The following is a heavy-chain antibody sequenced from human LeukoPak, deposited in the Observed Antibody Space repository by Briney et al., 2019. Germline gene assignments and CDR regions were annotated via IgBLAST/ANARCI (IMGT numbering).Heavy chain of an antibody. V-gene: IGHV3-74*01. CDR3: ARDAYTTTSNWLDP. D-gene: IGHD4-17*01. Sequence: GGSLRLSCEASGFTLNKYWMHWVRQAPGKGLVWVSRITGDGSDIAYADSVKGRFTVSRDDAKNILFLQMTSLRVEDTAIYHCARDAYTTTSNWLDPWGQGTLVTVSS. CDR1: GFTLNKYW. CDR2: ITGDGSDI. J-gene: IGHJ5*02.